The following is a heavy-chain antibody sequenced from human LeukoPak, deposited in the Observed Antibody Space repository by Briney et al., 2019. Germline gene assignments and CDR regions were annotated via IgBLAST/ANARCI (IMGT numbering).Heavy chain of an antibody. CDR2: INPSGGST. D-gene: IGHD5-18*01. V-gene: IGHV1-46*01. Sequence: GASVKVSCKASGYTFTSYYMHWVRRAPGQGLEWMGIINPSGGSTSYAQKFQGRVTMTRDMSTSTVYMELSSLRSEDTAVYYCARADTAQGKPNWFDPWGQGTLVTVSS. J-gene: IGHJ5*02. CDR3: ARADTAQGKPNWFDP. CDR1: GYTFTSYY.